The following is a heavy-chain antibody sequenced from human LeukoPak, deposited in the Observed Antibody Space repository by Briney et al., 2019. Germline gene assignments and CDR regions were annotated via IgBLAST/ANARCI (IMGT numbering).Heavy chain of an antibody. CDR3: AKALGNSAYPAKYRTFDC. CDR1: GFTFSNYV. Sequence: GGSLRLSCAASGFTFSNYVMIWVRQAPGKGLEWVSGAGGTDGTTHYADSVKDRFTISRDNSRTTLYLQMNSLRPEDTAVYYCAKALGNSAYPAKYRTFDCGGQGTLVTVSS. V-gene: IGHV3-23*01. CDR2: AGGTDGTT. J-gene: IGHJ4*02. D-gene: IGHD5-12*01.